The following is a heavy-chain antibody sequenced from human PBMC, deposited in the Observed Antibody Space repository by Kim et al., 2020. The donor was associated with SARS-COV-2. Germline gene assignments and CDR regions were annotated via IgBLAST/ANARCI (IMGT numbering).Heavy chain of an antibody. V-gene: IGHV4-38-2*02. CDR3: AREGYSSSGGGFGP. CDR2: IYHSGST. D-gene: IGHD6-13*01. CDR1: GYSISSGYY. J-gene: IGHJ5*02. Sequence: SETLSLTCTVSGYSISSGYYWGWIRQPPGKGLEWIGSIYHSGSTYYNPSLKSRVTISVDTSKNQFSLKLSSVTAADTAVYYCAREGYSSSGGGFGPWGQGTLVTVSS.